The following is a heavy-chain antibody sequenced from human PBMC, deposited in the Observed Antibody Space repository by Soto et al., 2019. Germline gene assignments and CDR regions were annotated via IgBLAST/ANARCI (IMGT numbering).Heavy chain of an antibody. Sequence: EVQLVESGGGLVKPGGSLRLSCAASGFTLSNAWVSWVRQAPGKGLEWVGRIKNKIEGGTTDYAVPVKGRFTISRDDSKNMLYLQMTSLRADDTAVYYCAKDRRAGGNYGFYSDFWGQGALVIVSS. CDR3: AKDRRAGGNYGFYSDF. CDR2: IKNKIEGGTT. J-gene: IGHJ4*02. D-gene: IGHD1-7*01. V-gene: IGHV3-15*01. CDR1: GFTLSNAW.